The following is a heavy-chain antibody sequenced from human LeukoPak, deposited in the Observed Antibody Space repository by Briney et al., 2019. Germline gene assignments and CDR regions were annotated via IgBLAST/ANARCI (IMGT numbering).Heavy chain of an antibody. CDR2: IKSNTEDGTT. D-gene: IGHD2-21*02. CDR3: TTEPCGGGCYQYDVDG. J-gene: IGHJ4*02. Sequence: PGGSLRLSCAASGFTFCNAWMSWVRQAPGKGLEWVGRIKSNTEDGTTEYAAPMKRKITLSRDDSKNTLYLQMNRMTTEDTVVYYCTTEPCGGGCYQYDVDGSGQRSLVSASS. CDR1: GFTFCNAW. V-gene: IGHV3-15*01.